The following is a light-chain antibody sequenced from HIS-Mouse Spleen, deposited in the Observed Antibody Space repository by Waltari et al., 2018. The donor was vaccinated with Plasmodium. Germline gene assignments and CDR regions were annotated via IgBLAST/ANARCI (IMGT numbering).Light chain of an antibody. CDR3: YSTDSSGNHRV. J-gene: IGLJ3*02. Sequence: SYELTQPPSVSVSPGQTARITCSGDALPKKYAYWYQQKSGQAPVLVIYEDSKRPSGFPDRCSGSSSGTMATLTISGAQVEDEADYYCYSTDSSGNHRVFGGGTKLTVL. V-gene: IGLV3-10*01. CDR1: ALPKKY. CDR2: EDS.